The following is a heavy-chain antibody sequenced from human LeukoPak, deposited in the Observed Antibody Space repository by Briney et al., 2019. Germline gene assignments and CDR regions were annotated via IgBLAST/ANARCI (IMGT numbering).Heavy chain of an antibody. CDR3: AKDLGGSGFYYYYGMDV. CDR1: GFTFSSYA. Sequence: GGSLRLSCAASGFTFSSYAMSWVRQAPGKGLEWVSAISGSGGSTYYADSVKGRFTISRDNSKNTLYLQMNSLRAEDTAVYYCAKDLGGSGFYYYYGMDVWGQGTTVTVSS. J-gene: IGHJ6*02. CDR2: ISGSGGST. V-gene: IGHV3-23*01. D-gene: IGHD3-10*01.